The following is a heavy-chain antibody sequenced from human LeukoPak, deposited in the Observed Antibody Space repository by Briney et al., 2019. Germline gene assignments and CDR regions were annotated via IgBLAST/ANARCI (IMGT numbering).Heavy chain of an antibody. CDR2: IRSKAYGGTT. V-gene: IGHV3-49*03. CDR3: TRSTFHYGGNSGSDY. D-gene: IGHD4-23*01. CDR1: RFTFGDYA. Sequence: GGSLRLSCTASRFTFGDYAMSWFRQAPGKGLEWVGFIRSKAYGGTTEYAASVKGRFTISRDDSKSIAYLQMNSLKTEDTAVYYCTRSTFHYGGNSGSDYWGQGTLVTVSS. J-gene: IGHJ4*02.